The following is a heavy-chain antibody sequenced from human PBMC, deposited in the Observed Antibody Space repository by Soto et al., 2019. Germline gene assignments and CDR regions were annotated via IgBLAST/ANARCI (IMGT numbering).Heavy chain of an antibody. CDR3: ARASIAAAGTDPFDY. J-gene: IGHJ4*02. D-gene: IGHD6-13*01. V-gene: IGHV4-31*11. Sequence: SETLSLTCAVYGGSFSGYYWSWIRQHPGKGLEWIGYIYYSGSTYYNPSLKSRVTISVDTSKNQFSLKLSSVTAADTAVYYCARASIAAAGTDPFDYWGQGTLVTVSS. CDR2: IYYSGST. CDR1: GGSFSGYY.